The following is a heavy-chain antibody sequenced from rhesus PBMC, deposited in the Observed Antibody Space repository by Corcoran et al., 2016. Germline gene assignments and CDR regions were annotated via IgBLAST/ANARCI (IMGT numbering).Heavy chain of an antibody. V-gene: IGHV4S7*01. CDR2: IFGSMGST. D-gene: IGHD5-24*01. J-gene: IGHJ4*01. CDR3: ARERYSGYYFDY. Sequence: QLQLQESGPGLVKPSETLSLTCAVSGGSISGGYGWSWIRQPPGKGLEWIGHIFGSMGSTYYNPSLKSRVTISTDTSKNQFSLKLSSVTAADTAVYYCARERYSGYYFDYWGQGVLVTVSS. CDR1: GGSISGGYG.